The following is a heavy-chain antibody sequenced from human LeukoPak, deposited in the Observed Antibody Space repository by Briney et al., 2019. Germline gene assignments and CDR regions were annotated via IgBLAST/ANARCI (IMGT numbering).Heavy chain of an antibody. CDR1: GFTFSSYS. D-gene: IGHD6-13*01. J-gene: IGHJ4*02. Sequence: GGSLRLSCAASGFTFSSYSMNWVRQAPGKGLEWVSSISSSSSYIYYADPVKGRFTISRDNAKNSLYLQMNSLRAEDTAVYYCAREPLYSSSWYGGNYWGQGTLVTVSS. CDR3: AREPLYSSSWYGGNY. V-gene: IGHV3-21*01. CDR2: ISSSSSYI.